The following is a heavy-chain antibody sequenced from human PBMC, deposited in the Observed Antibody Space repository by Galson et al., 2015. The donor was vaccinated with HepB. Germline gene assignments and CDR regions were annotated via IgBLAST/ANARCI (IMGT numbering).Heavy chain of an antibody. Sequence: SLRLSCAASGFTVSSNYMSWVRQAPGKGLEWVGRIKSKTDGGTTDYAAPVKGRFTISRDDSKNTLYLQMNSLKTEDTAVYYCTTTYYDILTGYTDYWGQGTLVTVSS. J-gene: IGHJ4*02. CDR3: TTTYYDILTGYTDY. CDR2: IKSKTDGGTT. V-gene: IGHV3-15*01. CDR1: GFTVSSNY. D-gene: IGHD3-9*01.